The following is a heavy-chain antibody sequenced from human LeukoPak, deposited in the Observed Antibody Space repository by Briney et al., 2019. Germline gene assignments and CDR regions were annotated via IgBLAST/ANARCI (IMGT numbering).Heavy chain of an antibody. D-gene: IGHD3-10*01. J-gene: IGHJ4*03. CDR1: GYTFTRYY. V-gene: IGHV1-46*01. Sequence: GAPVKSECPPSGYTFTRYYMHWVRQAPGQGLEWMGIINPSNGVLDYAQKFHDRVTMTRDTSTSTVYMELSSLRSEDTAVYYCARRGSGGYVLDYWGHGHVVTVSS. CDR2: INPSNGVL. CDR3: ARRGSGGYVLDY.